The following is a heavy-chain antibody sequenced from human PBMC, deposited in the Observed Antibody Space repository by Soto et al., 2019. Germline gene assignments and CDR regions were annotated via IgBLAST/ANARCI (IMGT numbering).Heavy chain of an antibody. CDR2: ISGSGGST. CDR3: AKDTFIAVAAPSSY. J-gene: IGHJ4*02. Sequence: EVQLLESGGGLVQPGGSLRLSCAASGFTFSSYAMSWVRQAPGKGLEWVSAISGSGGSTYYADSVKGRFTISRDNSKNTLYLQMNSLRAEDTAVNYCAKDTFIAVAAPSSYWGQGTLVTVSS. V-gene: IGHV3-23*01. D-gene: IGHD6-19*01. CDR1: GFTFSSYA.